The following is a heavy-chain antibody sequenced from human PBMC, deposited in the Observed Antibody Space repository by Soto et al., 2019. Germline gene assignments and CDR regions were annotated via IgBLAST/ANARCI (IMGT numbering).Heavy chain of an antibody. Sequence: ASVKVSCKASGYTFTGYYMHWVRQAPGQGLEWMGWINPNSGGTNYAQKFQGWVTMTRDTSISTACMELSRLRSDDTAVYYCAISRGQRYVRTHRYSYGYRDYYYGMDVWGQGTTVTVYS. V-gene: IGHV1-2*04. CDR3: AISRGQRYVRTHRYSYGYRDYYYGMDV. J-gene: IGHJ6*02. D-gene: IGHD5-18*01. CDR2: INPNSGGT. CDR1: GYTFTGYY.